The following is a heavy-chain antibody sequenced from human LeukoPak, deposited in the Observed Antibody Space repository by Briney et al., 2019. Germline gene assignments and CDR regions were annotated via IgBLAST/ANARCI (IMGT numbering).Heavy chain of an antibody. V-gene: IGHV3-7*01. D-gene: IGHD3-10*01. CDR3: AYNYYGSGSRLDY. J-gene: IGHJ4*02. CDR1: GFTFNSYW. CDR2: IKQDGSEE. Sequence: PGGSLRLSCAASGFTFNSYWMSWVRQPPGKGLEWVANIKQDGSEEYYVDSVKGRFTISRDNAKNSLILQMNSLRAEDTAVYYCAYNYYGSGSRLDYWGQGTLVTVSS.